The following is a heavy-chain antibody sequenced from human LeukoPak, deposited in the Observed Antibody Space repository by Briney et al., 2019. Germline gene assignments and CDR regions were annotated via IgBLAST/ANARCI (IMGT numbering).Heavy chain of an antibody. J-gene: IGHJ4*02. CDR2: ISYGGSNK. CDR3: ARGGTRGYSPVDY. CDR1: GFTFSSYA. D-gene: IGHD5-18*01. Sequence: GRSLRLSCAASGFTFSSYAMHWVRQAPGKGLEWVAVISYGGSNKYYADSVKGRFTISRDNAKNSLFLQMNSLRVEDTAVYYCARGGTRGYSPVDYWGQGILVTVSS. V-gene: IGHV3-30-3*01.